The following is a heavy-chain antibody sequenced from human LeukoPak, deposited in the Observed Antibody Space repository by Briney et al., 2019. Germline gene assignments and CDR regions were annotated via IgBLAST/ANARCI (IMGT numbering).Heavy chain of an antibody. J-gene: IGHJ3*02. CDR1: GGTFSSYA. CDR2: IIPIFGTA. D-gene: IGHD6-19*01. V-gene: IGHV1-69*05. Sequence: ASVKVSCKASGGTFSSYAISWVRQAPGQGLEWMGGIIPIFGTANYAQKFQGRVTITTDESTSTAYMELSSLRSEDTAVYYCARKAFVSGRYDRNAFDIWGQGTMVTVSS. CDR3: ARKAFVSGRYDRNAFDI.